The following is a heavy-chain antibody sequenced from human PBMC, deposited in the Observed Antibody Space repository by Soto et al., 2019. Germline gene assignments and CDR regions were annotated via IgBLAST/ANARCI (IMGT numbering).Heavy chain of an antibody. CDR3: AGDGCYGLYGGDAFDI. Sequence: QVQLVESGGGVVQPGRSLRLSCAASGFTFSSYAMHWVRQAPGKGLEWVAVISYDGSNKYYADSVKGRFTISRDNSKNMQYLRMNGVGADVNAWEYGAGDGCYGLYGGDAFDIWGQGTMVTVSS. CDR2: ISYDGSNK. CDR1: GFTFSSYA. D-gene: IGHD2-2*02. V-gene: IGHV3-30-3*01. J-gene: IGHJ3*02.